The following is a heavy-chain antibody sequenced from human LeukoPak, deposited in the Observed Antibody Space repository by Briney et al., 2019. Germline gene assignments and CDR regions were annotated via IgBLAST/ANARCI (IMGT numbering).Heavy chain of an antibody. J-gene: IGHJ4*02. D-gene: IGHD6-13*01. CDR2: MNPSTGVT. CDR3: ARGAGSSWFDY. V-gene: IGHV1-2*02. CDR1: GYSFNVNY. Sequence: ASVKVSCKASGYSFNVNYMHWVRQAPGQGLEWMGWMNPSTGVTNFAQKFQGRVTMTRDTSIRTAYMELSRLTSDDTAVYYCARGAGSSWFDYWGQGTLVTVSS.